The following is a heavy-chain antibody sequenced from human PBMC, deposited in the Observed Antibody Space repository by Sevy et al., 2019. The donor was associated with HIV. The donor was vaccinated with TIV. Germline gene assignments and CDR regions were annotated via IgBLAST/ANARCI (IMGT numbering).Heavy chain of an antibody. CDR2: ISHDERYK. D-gene: IGHD2-21*02. CDR3: ARLVPCGGDCYYLDS. Sequence: GGSLRLSCAASGFTFSNYDMHWVRQAPGKGLDWVAVISHDERYKNYAESVKVRFTISRDNFKNTLFLQMDSLRPEDTAVYFCARLVPCGGDCYYLDSWGQGALVTVSS. CDR1: GFTFSNYD. J-gene: IGHJ4*02. V-gene: IGHV3-30*04.